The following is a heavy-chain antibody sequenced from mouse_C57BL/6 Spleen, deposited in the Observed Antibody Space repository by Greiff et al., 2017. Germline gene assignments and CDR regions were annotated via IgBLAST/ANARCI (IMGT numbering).Heavy chain of an antibody. J-gene: IGHJ2*01. D-gene: IGHD1-1*01. CDR2: ISSGGSYT. CDR1: GFTFSSYG. V-gene: IGHV5-6*01. Sequence: EVKLVESGGDLVKPGGSLKLSCAASGFTFSSYGMSWVRQTPDKRLEWVATISSGGSYTYYPDSVKGRFTISRDNAKNTLYLQMSSLKSEDTAMYYCASGITTVVAPYYFDYWGQGTTLTVSS. CDR3: ASGITTVVAPYYFDY.